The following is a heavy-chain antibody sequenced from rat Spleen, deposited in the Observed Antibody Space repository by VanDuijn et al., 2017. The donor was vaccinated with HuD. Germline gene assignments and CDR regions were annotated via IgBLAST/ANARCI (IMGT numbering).Heavy chain of an antibody. V-gene: IGHV2S63*01. Sequence: VQLKESGPGLVQPSQTLSLTCTVSGFSLTDYSVHWVRQPPGKGLEWMGVMWSGGSTAYNSALKSRLSISRDTSKSQVFLKINSLQTEDTGIYFCTRGIYYFDYWGQGVMVTVSS. CDR1: GFSLTDYS. D-gene: IGHD2-3*01. J-gene: IGHJ2*01. CDR3: TRGIYYFDY. CDR2: MWSGGST.